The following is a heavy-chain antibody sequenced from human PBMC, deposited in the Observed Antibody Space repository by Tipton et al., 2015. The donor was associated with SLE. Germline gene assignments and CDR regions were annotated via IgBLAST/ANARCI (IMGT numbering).Heavy chain of an antibody. V-gene: IGHV3-33*06. CDR2: IWYDGSNK. CDR1: GFTFSSYG. Sequence: SLRLSCAASGFTFSSYGMHWVRQAPGKGLEWVAVIWYDGSNKYYADSVKGRFTISRDNSKNTLYQQMNSLRAEDTAVYYCAKEVTVYSSGWSRCPCGGFDYWGPGTLITVSS. CDR3: AKEVTVYSSGWSRCPCGGFDY. J-gene: IGHJ4*02. D-gene: IGHD6-19*01.